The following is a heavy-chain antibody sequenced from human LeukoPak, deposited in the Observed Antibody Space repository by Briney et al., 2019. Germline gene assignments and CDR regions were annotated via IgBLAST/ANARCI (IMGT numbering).Heavy chain of an antibody. CDR1: GYTFTSYD. CDR3: ARDRSIAVAGTDGAFDI. J-gene: IGHJ3*02. D-gene: IGHD6-19*01. CDR2: ISAYNGNT. Sequence: ASVKVSCKASGYTFTSYDISWVRQAPGQGLEWMGWISAYNGNTNYAQKLQGRVTMTTDTSTSTAYMELRSLRSDDTAVYYCARDRSIAVAGTDGAFDIWGQGTMVTVSS. V-gene: IGHV1-18*01.